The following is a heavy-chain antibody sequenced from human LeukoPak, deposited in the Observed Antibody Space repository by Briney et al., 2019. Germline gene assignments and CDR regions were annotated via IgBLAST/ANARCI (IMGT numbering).Heavy chain of an antibody. V-gene: IGHV1-18*01. CDR2: ISAYNGNT. J-gene: IGHJ4*02. CDR3: ARDQGITIFGVPYGPDQGTRFDY. CDR1: GYTFTSHG. Sequence: ASVKVSCKASGYTFTSHGVSWVRQAPGQGLEWMGWISAYNGNTNYAQKFQGRVTMTTDTSTSTAYMELRSLRSDDTAVYYCARDQGITIFGVPYGPDQGTRFDYWGQGTLVTVSS. D-gene: IGHD3-3*01.